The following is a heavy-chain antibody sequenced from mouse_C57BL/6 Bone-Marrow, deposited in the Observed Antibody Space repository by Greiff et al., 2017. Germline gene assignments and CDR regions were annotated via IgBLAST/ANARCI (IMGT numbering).Heavy chain of an antibody. CDR1: GYTFTDYY. J-gene: IGHJ4*01. D-gene: IGHD2-14*01. CDR3: APQSRYSDYYAMDY. Sequence: VQLQQSGPELVKPGASVKISCKASGYTFTDYYMNWVKQSHGKSLEWIGDINPNNGGTSYNQKFKGKATLTVDKSSSTAYMELRSLTSEDSAVYYCAPQSRYSDYYAMDYWGQGTSVTVSS. CDR2: INPNNGGT. V-gene: IGHV1-26*01.